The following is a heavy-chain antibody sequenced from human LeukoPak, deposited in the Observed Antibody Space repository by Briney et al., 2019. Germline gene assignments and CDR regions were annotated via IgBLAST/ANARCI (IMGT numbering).Heavy chain of an antibody. Sequence: SETLSLTCTVSGGSISSYYWSWIRQPPGKGLEWIGEINHSGSTNYNPSLKSRITISVDTSKNQFSLKLSSVTAADTAVYYCARGLSAIVYWGQGTLVTVSS. CDR1: GGSISSYY. CDR3: ARGLSAIVY. V-gene: IGHV4-34*01. D-gene: IGHD2-15*01. CDR2: INHSGST. J-gene: IGHJ4*02.